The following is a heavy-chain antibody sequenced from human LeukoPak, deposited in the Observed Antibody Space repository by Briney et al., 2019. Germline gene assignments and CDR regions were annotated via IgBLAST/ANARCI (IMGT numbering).Heavy chain of an antibody. V-gene: IGHV4-34*01. CDR2: INHSGST. D-gene: IGHD3-10*01. Sequence: SETLSLTCAVYGGSFSGYYWSWIRQPPGKGLEWIGEINHSGSTNYNPSLKSRVTISVDTSKNQFSLKLSSVTAADTAVYYCARDKRSGGSGSYPSPSFDYWGQGTLVTVSS. CDR3: ARDKRSGGSGSYPSPSFDY. CDR1: GGSFSGYY. J-gene: IGHJ4*02.